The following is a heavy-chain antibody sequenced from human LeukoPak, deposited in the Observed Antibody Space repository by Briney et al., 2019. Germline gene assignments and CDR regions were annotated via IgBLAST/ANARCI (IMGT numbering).Heavy chain of an antibody. D-gene: IGHD4-17*01. CDR3: ARVSPNTVTTLQYFDY. J-gene: IGHJ4*02. CDR1: GYTFTNYY. CDR2: INPSGGST. V-gene: IGHV1-46*01. Sequence: ASVKVSCKASGYTFTNYYIHWVRQAPGQGLECMGIINPSGGSTSYAQKFQGRVTMTRDMSTSTVYMELSSLRAEDTAVYYCARVSPNTVTTLQYFDYWGQGTLVTVSS.